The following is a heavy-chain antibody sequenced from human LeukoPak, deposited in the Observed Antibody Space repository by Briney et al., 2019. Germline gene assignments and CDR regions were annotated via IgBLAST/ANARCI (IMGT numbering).Heavy chain of an antibody. CDR2: IIPILGTA. Sequence: SVKDSCMACRCTFRSYPISGLRQAGGKGLEWMGGIIPILGTANYGQEFQGRVTVTTDESTSTAYMELSSLRSEDTAVYYGARGSPYSSSWYYYYMDVWGKGTTVTVSS. CDR1: RCTFRSYP. J-gene: IGHJ6*03. D-gene: IGHD6-13*01. CDR3: ARGSPYSSSWYYYYMDV. V-gene: IGHV1-69*05.